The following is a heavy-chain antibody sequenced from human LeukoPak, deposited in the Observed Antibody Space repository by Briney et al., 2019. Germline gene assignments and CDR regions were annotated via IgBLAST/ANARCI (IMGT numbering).Heavy chain of an antibody. CDR2: IIPIFGTA. CDR1: GYTFTTHY. J-gene: IGHJ6*03. V-gene: IGHV1-69*13. D-gene: IGHD6-6*01. CDR3: ARNHLIAARLLTGYMDV. Sequence: SVKVSCKASGYTFTTHYIHWVRQAPGQGLEWMGGIIPIFGTANYAQKFQGRVTITADESTSTAYMELSSLRSEDTAVYYCARNHLIAARLLTGYMDVWGKGTTVTVSS.